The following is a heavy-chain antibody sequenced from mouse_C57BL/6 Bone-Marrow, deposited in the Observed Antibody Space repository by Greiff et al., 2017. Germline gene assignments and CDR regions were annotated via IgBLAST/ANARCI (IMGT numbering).Heavy chain of an antibody. J-gene: IGHJ1*03. D-gene: IGHD1-1*01. CDR3: ARPLRWYFDV. CDR1: GYTFTSYW. CDR2: IHPNSGST. Sequence: VQLQQPGAELVKPGASVKLSCKASGYTFTSYWMHWVKQRPGQGLEWIGMIHPNSGSTNYNEKFKSKATLTVDKSSSSAYMQLSSLTSEDSAVYYCARPLRWYFDVWGTGTTVTVSS. V-gene: IGHV1-64*01.